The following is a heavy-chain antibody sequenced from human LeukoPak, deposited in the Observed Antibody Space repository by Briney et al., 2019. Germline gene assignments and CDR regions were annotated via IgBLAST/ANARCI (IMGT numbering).Heavy chain of an antibody. J-gene: IGHJ4*02. CDR3: ARGLRFPYCSSTSCYGFDY. D-gene: IGHD2-2*01. V-gene: IGHV4-34*01. CDR2: INHSGST. Sequence: SETLSLTCAVYGGSFSGYYWSWIRQPPGKGLEWIGEINHSGSTNYNPSLKSRVTISVDTSKNQFSLKLSSVTAADTAVCYCARGLRFPYCSSTSCYGFDYWGQGTLVTVSS. CDR1: GGSFSGYY.